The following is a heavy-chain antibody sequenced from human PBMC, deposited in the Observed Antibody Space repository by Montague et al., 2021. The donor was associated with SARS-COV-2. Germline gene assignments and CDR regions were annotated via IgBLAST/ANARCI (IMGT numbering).Heavy chain of an antibody. J-gene: IGHJ6*02. V-gene: IGHV6-1*01. CDR1: GDSVSSNSAT. CDR2: TYYRSEWYN. CDR3: TSGREGNYNVMDV. D-gene: IGHD1-1*01. Sequence: CAISGDSVSSNSATWNWVRQSPSRGLEWLGRTYYRSEWYNDYAVSLRGRVTIHPDTSKNQFSLQLNSVTPEDTAIYYCTSGREGNYNVMDVWGQGTTVTVSS.